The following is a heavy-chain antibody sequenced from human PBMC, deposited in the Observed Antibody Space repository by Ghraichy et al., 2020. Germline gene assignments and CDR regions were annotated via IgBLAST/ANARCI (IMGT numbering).Heavy chain of an antibody. CDR1: GFTFSNAW. J-gene: IGHJ3*02. CDR3: TTSIVVVVAAITDDAFDI. V-gene: IGHV3-15*01. D-gene: IGHD2-15*01. Sequence: GGSLRLSCAASGFTFSNAWMSWVRQAPGKGLEWVGRIKSKTDGGTTDYAAPVKGRFTISRDDSKNTLYLQMNSLKTEDTAVYYCTTSIVVVVAAITDDAFDIWGQGTMVTVSS. CDR2: IKSKTDGGTT.